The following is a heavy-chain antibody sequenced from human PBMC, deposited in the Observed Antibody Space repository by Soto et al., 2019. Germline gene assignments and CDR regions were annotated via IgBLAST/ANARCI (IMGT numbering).Heavy chain of an antibody. CDR2: ISGDSGRT. D-gene: IGHD2-21*01. V-gene: IGHV3-23*01. CDR1: GLTFGNYA. J-gene: IGHJ2*01. CDR3: AVTPNCGRVCFAASYWYFDV. Sequence: EVQLLESGGGLVQPGGSVRLSCAASGLTFGNYAMSWVRQAPGKGLEWVSAISGDSGRTYYADSVKGRFTISRDNSKNTLYLQMNTLRAEDTAVYYCAVTPNCGRVCFAASYWYFDVWGRGTLVTVSS.